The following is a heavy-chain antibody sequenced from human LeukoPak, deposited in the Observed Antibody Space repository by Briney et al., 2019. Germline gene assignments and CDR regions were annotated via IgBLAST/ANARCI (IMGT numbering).Heavy chain of an antibody. CDR3: ARESYYGSGSYCDY. J-gene: IGHJ4*02. D-gene: IGHD3-10*01. CDR1: GGSISSYY. CDR2: IHHGGTT. V-gene: IGHV4-34*01. Sequence: PSETLSLTCTVSGGSISSYYWSWIRQPPGKGLEWIGEIHHGGTTNYDPSLKSRVTLSVDTSRKQISLKLNSVTAADTAVYYCARESYYGSGSYCDYWGQGTLVTVSS.